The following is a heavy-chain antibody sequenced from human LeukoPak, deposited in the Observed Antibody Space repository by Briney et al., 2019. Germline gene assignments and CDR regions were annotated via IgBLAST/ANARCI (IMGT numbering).Heavy chain of an antibody. CDR2: IKTDGSIT. CDR1: GFSFSVYW. V-gene: IGHV3-74*01. Sequence: GGSLRLSCAASGFSFSVYWMHWVRQAPGKGPVWVSRIKTDGSITDYADFVKGRFTISRDNAKNTLYLQMNSLRAEDTAVYYCARDPHDVDIVATFWYVWGKGTTVTVSS. D-gene: IGHD5-12*01. J-gene: IGHJ6*04. CDR3: ARDPHDVDIVATFWYV.